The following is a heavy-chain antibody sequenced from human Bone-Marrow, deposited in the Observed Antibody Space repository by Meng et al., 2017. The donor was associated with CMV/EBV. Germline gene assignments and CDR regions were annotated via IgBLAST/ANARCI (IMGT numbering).Heavy chain of an antibody. Sequence: SGPTLVKPTQTLTLTCTFSGFSLSTSGVGVGWIRQPPGKALEWLALIYWNDDKRYSPSLKSRLTITKDTSKNQVVLKMTNMDPVDTATYYCARTLLGYTNAAYNYYYGMDVWGPGTPVTVS. CDR1: GFSLSTSGVG. V-gene: IGHV2-5*01. CDR3: ARTLLGYTNAAYNYYYGMDV. CDR2: IYWNDDK. D-gene: IGHD5-18*01. J-gene: IGHJ6*02.